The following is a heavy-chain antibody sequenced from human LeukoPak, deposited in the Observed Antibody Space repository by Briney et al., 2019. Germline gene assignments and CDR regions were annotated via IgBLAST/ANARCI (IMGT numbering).Heavy chain of an antibody. CDR1: GFTFDDYA. CDR2: ISWNSGSI. Sequence: GRSLRLSCAASGFTFDDYAMHWVRQAPGKGLEWVSGISWNSGSIGYADSVKGRFTISRDNAKNSLYLQMNSLRAEDTALYYCAKMRGRYYYDSSGDYWGQGTLVTVSS. D-gene: IGHD3-22*01. J-gene: IGHJ4*02. V-gene: IGHV3-9*01. CDR3: AKMRGRYYYDSSGDY.